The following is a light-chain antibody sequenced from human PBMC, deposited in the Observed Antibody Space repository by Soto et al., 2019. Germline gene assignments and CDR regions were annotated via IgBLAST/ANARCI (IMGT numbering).Light chain of an antibody. V-gene: IGLV2-14*01. J-gene: IGLJ1*01. CDR3: TSYTSTIPYV. CDR2: EVS. CDR1: SNDVGGYNY. Sequence: QSALTQPASVSGSPGQSITISCTGSSNDVGGYNYVSWYQQHPGQAPKLIIYEVSDRPSGVSPRFSGSKSGNTASLTISGLQVEDEADYFCTSYTSTIPYVFGSGTKLTV.